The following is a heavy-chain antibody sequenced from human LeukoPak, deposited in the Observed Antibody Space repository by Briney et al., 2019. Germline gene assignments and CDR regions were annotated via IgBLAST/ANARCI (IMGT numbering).Heavy chain of an antibody. CDR3: VRDPAAGWLDP. CDR1: GGSISSYY. Sequence: SETLSLTCTVSGGSISSYYWSWIRQPPGKGLEWIGYIYYSGSTNYNPSLKSRVTISVDTSKNRFSLKLSSVTPADTAVYYCVRDPAAGWLDPWGQGILVTVSS. J-gene: IGHJ5*02. D-gene: IGHD6-25*01. CDR2: IYYSGST. V-gene: IGHV4-59*01.